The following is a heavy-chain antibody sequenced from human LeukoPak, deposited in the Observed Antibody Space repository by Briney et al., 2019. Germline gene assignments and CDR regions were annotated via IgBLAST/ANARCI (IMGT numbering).Heavy chain of an antibody. V-gene: IGHV4-4*07. CDR3: ARDIYCSGGSCTWFDP. J-gene: IGHJ5*02. Sequence: PSETLSLTCTVSGGSISSYYWSWIRQPAGKGLEWIGRIYTSGSTNYNPSLKSRVTMSVDTSKNQFSLKLSSVTAADTAVYYCARDIYCSGGSCTWFDPWGQGTLVTVSS. D-gene: IGHD2-15*01. CDR1: GGSISSYY. CDR2: IYTSGST.